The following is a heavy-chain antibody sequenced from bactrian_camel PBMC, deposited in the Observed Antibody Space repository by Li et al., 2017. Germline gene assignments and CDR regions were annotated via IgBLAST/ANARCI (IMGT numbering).Heavy chain of an antibody. CDR2: IRASGNT. V-gene: IGHV3S31*01. Sequence: VQLVESGGGLVQPGGSLRLSCATAGFTFSRYAMRWVRQAPGKGLEWVSTIRASGNTFYVDSVKGRSTISKDNAKSTLYLEMKSLKPEDTAVYFCAAVSGYWGQGTQVTVS. J-gene: IGHJ6*01. CDR3: AAVSGY. CDR1: GFTFSRYA.